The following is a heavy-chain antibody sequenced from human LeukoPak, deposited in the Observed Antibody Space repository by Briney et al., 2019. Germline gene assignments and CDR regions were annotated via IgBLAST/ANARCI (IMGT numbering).Heavy chain of an antibody. CDR2: INSDGSGT. CDR3: ASHGDYDAFDI. Sequence: PGGSLRLFCAASRVTFSNYWMHWVRQAAGKGLVWVSRINSDGSGTSYADSVRGRFTISRDNAKNTLYLQMNSLRAEDTAVYYCASHGDYDAFDIWGQGTVVTVSS. D-gene: IGHD4-17*01. V-gene: IGHV3-74*01. CDR1: RVTFSNYW. J-gene: IGHJ3*02.